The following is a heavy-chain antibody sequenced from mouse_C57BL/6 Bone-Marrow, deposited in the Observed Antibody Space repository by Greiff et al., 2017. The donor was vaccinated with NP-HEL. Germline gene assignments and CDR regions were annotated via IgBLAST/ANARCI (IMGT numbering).Heavy chain of an antibody. CDR3: ERRGGYDGSSFYFDS. V-gene: IGHV1-81*01. CDR2: IYPRSGNT. J-gene: IGHJ2*01. D-gene: IGHD1-1*01. Sequence: VQLQQSGAELARPGASVKLSCKASGYTFTSYGISWVKQRTGQGLEWIGEIYPRSGNTYYNEKFKGKATLTADKSSSTAYMELRSLTSEDSAVFFCERRGGYDGSSFYFDSWGKGPTLTVSS. CDR1: GYTFTSYG.